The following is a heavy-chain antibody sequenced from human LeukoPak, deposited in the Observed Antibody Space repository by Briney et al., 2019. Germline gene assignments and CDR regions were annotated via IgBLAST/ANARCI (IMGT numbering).Heavy chain of an antibody. CDR2: ISGSGVST. CDR3: AKAESSSALFLYYFDY. D-gene: IGHD6-25*01. J-gene: IGHJ4*02. Sequence: GGSLRLSCVASGFTFSSYAMSWVRQAPGKGLEWVSAISGSGVSTYYADSVKGRFTISRDNSKNTLYMQMNSLRAEDTAIYYRAKAESSSALFLYYFDYWGQGTLVTVSS. V-gene: IGHV3-23*01. CDR1: GFTFSSYA.